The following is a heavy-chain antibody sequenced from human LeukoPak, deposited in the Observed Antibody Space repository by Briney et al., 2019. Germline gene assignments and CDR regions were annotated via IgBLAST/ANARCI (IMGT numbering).Heavy chain of an antibody. D-gene: IGHD3-22*01. V-gene: IGHV4-59*08. J-gene: IGHJ5*02. CDR3: AGGDNYYDSSA. Sequence: PSETLSLTCTVSGGSISSYYWSWIRQAPGKGLEWIGYIYYSGSTNYNPSLKSRVTISVDTSKNQFSLKLSSVTAADTAVYYCAGGDNYYDSSAWGQGTLVTVSS. CDR1: GGSISSYY. CDR2: IYYSGST.